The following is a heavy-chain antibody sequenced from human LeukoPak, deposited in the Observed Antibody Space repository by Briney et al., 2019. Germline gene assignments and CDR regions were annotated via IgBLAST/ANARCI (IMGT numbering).Heavy chain of an antibody. J-gene: IGHJ4*02. V-gene: IGHV4-59*01. D-gene: IGHD5-24*01. CDR2: LYDSGST. CDR1: GGSISSYY. Sequence: SETLSLTCTVSGGSISSYYWSWIRQPPGKGLEWIGYLYDSGSTNYNPSLKSRVTISVDTSKNQFSLKVSSVTAADTAVYYCARERRDGYEYYFDYWGQGTLVTVSS. CDR3: ARERRDGYEYYFDY.